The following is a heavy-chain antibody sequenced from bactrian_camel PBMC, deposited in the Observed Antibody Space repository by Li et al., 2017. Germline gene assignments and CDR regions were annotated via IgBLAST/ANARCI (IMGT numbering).Heavy chain of an antibody. D-gene: IGHD4*01. CDR2: INSGGGST. CDR1: GFTFSSYA. Sequence: HVQLVESGGGLVQPGGSLRLSCAASGFTFSSYAMFWVRQAPGKGLEWVSAINSGGGSTYYADSVKGRFTISRDNAKNTLYLHLNSLKTEDTAMYYCANSRERYSDYVHVYWGQGTQVTVS. CDR3: ANSRERYSDYVHVY. V-gene: IGHV3S1*01. J-gene: IGHJ4*01.